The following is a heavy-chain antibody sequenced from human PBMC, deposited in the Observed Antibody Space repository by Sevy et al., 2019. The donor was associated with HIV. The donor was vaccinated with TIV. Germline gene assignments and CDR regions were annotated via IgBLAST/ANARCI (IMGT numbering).Heavy chain of an antibody. J-gene: IGHJ4*02. CDR2: INPAGGST. Sequence: ASVKVSCKASGYTFTSNYMHWVRRAPGQGLEWMGTINPAGGSTGYAQKFQGRVTLTRDTSTSTVYMELSSLRYEDTAVYFCARGPLTGTSLYYFDFWGQGTLVTVSS. CDR3: ARGPLTGTSLYYFDF. D-gene: IGHD3-9*01. V-gene: IGHV1-46*01. CDR1: GYTFTSNY.